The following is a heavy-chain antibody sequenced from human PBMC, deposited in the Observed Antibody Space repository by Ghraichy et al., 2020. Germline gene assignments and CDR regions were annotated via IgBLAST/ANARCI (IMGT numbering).Heavy chain of an antibody. D-gene: IGHD3-22*01. Sequence: SVKVSCKASGGTFSSYAISWVRQAPGQGLEWMGRIIPILGIANYAQKFQGRVTITADKSTSTAYMELSSLRSEDTAVYYCSSRIYYYDSSGYWSDAFDIWGQGTMVTVSS. CDR2: IIPILGIA. V-gene: IGHV1-69*04. CDR1: GGTFSSYA. J-gene: IGHJ3*02. CDR3: SSRIYYYDSSGYWSDAFDI.